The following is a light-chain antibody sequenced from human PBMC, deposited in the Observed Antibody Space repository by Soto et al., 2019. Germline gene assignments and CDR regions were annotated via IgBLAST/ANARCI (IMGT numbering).Light chain of an antibody. Sequence: EIVMTQSPASLSVSVGATASLSCRASQSAGNFLAWYQQKPGQAPRLLIYYISTRATGIPARFSGSGSGTEFTLTINSLQSEDSAVYYCQQHNQWPTTSGQGTRLEIK. CDR2: YIS. J-gene: IGKJ5*01. CDR1: QSAGNF. V-gene: IGKV3D-15*01. CDR3: QQHNQWPTT.